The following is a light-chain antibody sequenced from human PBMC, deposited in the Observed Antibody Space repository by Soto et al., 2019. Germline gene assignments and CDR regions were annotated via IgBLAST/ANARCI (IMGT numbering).Light chain of an antibody. Sequence: DIVMTQSPGTLSLSPGERATLSCRASQTITSNNLAWYQQKPGQSPRLLIYGASSRATGIPDRFSGSGSGTDFTLTISRLEPEDFAVYYCQQYGSSPTFGGGTKVDIK. CDR2: GAS. CDR1: QTITSNN. J-gene: IGKJ4*01. V-gene: IGKV3-20*01. CDR3: QQYGSSPT.